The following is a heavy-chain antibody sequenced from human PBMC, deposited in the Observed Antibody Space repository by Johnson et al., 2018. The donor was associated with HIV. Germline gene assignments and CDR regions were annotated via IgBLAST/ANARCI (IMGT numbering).Heavy chain of an antibody. Sequence: EVQLVESGGGLIQPGGSLRLSCAASGFTVSSNYMSWVRQAPGKGLEWVSVIYSGGSTYYADSVKGRFNISRDNSKNTLHLQMNSLRAEYAAVYYCAIDSGPSDFWSGYRLVVAFNIWGQGTMVTVSS. D-gene: IGHD3-3*01. CDR3: AIDSGPSDFWSGYRLVVAFNI. CDR1: GFTVSSNY. CDR2: IYSGGST. V-gene: IGHV3-66*03. J-gene: IGHJ3*02.